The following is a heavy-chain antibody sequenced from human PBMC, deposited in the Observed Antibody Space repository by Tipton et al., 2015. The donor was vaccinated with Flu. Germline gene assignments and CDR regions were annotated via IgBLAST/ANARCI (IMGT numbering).Heavy chain of an antibody. Sequence: TLSLTSTVSGGSISSGSYYWSWTRQPAGKGLEWIGRIYTSGSTNHNLSLKSRVTISEDTSKNQFSLKPSSVTAADTAVYYCARDLFGEKDWFDHWGQGTLVTVSS. CDR2: IYTSGST. V-gene: IGHV4-61*02. CDR1: GGSISSGSYY. J-gene: IGHJ5*02. CDR3: ARDLFGEKDWFDH. D-gene: IGHD3-10*01.